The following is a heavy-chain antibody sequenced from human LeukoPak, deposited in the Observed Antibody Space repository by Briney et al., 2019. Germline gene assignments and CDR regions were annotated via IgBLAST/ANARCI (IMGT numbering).Heavy chain of an antibody. CDR2: LSYTGKT. CDR3: SEGYFEPFAH. J-gene: IGHJ4*02. CDR1: GASVSSSH. Sequence: SETLSLTCVASGASVSSSHWNWIRQLPGKGLEWIGCLSYTGKTDYNPSLSGRVTMSLGTSNNQVSLTLRSVTAADTAVYYCSEGYFEPFAHWGQGIRVAVSS. V-gene: IGHV4-59*02. D-gene: IGHD3-9*01.